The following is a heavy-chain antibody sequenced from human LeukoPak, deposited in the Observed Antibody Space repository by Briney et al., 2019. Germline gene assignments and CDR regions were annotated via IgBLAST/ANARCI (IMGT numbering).Heavy chain of an antibody. CDR1: GGSISSYY. CDR3: ARLDIPNYYDSSGDWYFDL. CDR2: IYYSGST. V-gene: IGHV4-59*08. Sequence: SETLSLTCTVSGGSISSYYWSWIRHPPGKGLEWIGYIYYSGSTNYNPSLKSRVTISVDTSKNQFSLKLSSVTAADTAVYYCARLDIPNYYDSSGDWYFDLWGRGTLVTVSS. J-gene: IGHJ2*01. D-gene: IGHD3-22*01.